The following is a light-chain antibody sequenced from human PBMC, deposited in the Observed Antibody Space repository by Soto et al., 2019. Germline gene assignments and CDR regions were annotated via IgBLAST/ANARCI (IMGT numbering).Light chain of an antibody. V-gene: IGKV1-5*01. Sequence: DIQMTQSPSTLSASVGDTVTVTCRASQSIGSWLAWYQQKPGKAPKIXIYDASSLESGVPSRFSGSGSGTEFTLTISSLQPDDFETDDCQQYNRYSPAFGQGTKVDIK. CDR3: QQYNRYSPA. J-gene: IGKJ1*01. CDR1: QSIGSW. CDR2: DAS.